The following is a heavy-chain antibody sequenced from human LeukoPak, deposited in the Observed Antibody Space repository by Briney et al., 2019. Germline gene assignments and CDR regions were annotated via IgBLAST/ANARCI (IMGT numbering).Heavy chain of an antibody. D-gene: IGHD6-6*01. V-gene: IGHV3-30*02. CDR3: AKDQYSNSNFFDC. CDR1: GFTFSSYG. CDR2: IQSDGSIK. Sequence: AGSLRLSCAASGFTFSSYGMHWVRQAPGKGLEWVAFIQSDGSIKYYADSVKGRFTISRDNSKNTLYLQMNSLRAEDTAVFYCAKDQYSNSNFFDCWGQGTLVTVSS. J-gene: IGHJ4*02.